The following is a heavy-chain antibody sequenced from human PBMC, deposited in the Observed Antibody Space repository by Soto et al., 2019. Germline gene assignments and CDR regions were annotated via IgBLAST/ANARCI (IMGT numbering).Heavy chain of an antibody. CDR3: TSDRSAGSGRYFWVDS. J-gene: IGHJ4*02. CDR2: IYTSGSA. V-gene: IGHV4-4*07. CDR1: GGSINFYY. Sequence: QVQLQESGPGLVKPSETLSLTCTVSGGSINFYYWSWIRQPAGKGLEWIGRIYTSGSANYNPSLKRRVTMSVDTSKNQLSLKLRSVTAADSAIYYCTSDRSAGSGRYFWVDSWGQGSLVTVSS. D-gene: IGHD1-26*01.